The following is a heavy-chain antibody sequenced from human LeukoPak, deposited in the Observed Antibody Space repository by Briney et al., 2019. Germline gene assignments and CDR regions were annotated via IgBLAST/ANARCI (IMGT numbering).Heavy chain of an antibody. V-gene: IGHV1-46*01. CDR2: INPSGGTT. J-gene: IGHJ4*02. Sequence: ASVKVSCKASGYTFTGYYMHWVRQAPGQGLEWMGIINPSGGTTSYAQKFQGRVIMTRDMSTSTVYMDLSSLRSDDTAVYYCARDFCGDCDSGGWYHFDYWGQGTLVTVSS. CDR3: ARDFCGDCDSGGWYHFDY. CDR1: GYTFTGYY. D-gene: IGHD2-21*02.